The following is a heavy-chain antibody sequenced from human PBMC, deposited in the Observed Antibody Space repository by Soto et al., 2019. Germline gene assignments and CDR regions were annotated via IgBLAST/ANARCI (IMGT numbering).Heavy chain of an antibody. CDR1: GYTFSSNG. V-gene: IGHV1-18*04. CDR2: FSTINGNA. J-gene: IGHJ4*02. CDR3: AREGEYSSSWYVY. D-gene: IGHD6-13*01. Sequence: ASVKVSCKAFGYTFSSNGVSWVRQAPVQGLDWMVWFSTINGNANYAQKFQGRVTITADESTNTAYMELSSLRSEDTAVYYCAREGEYSSSWYVYWGQGTLVTVSS.